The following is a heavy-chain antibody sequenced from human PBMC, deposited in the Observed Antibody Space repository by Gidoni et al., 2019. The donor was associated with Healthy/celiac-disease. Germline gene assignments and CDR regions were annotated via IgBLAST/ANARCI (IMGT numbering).Heavy chain of an antibody. CDR1: GGSFSRYY. Sequence: QVPLQQCGAGLLTPSETLSLNCAVYGGSFSRYYWSWIRQPPVKGLEWIGEINHSGSTNYNPSLKSRVTISVDTSKNHFSLKLSSVTAADTAVYYCLVDYGEDYWGQGTLVTVSS. V-gene: IGHV4-34*01. J-gene: IGHJ4*02. CDR2: INHSGST. D-gene: IGHD4-17*01. CDR3: LVDYGEDY.